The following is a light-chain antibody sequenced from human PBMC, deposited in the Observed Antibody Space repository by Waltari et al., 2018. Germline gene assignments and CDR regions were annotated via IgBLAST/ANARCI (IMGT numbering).Light chain of an antibody. CDR1: SSDVKNYNF. CDR2: EGT. CDR3: CSYAGSVV. Sequence: QSALTQPASVSGSPGQSITISCTGISSDVKNYNFVSWYQQHPGIAPKLMIYEGTKRPSVVSNRFSGSKSGNTASLTISGLQAEDEADYYCCSYAGSVVFGGGTKLTVL. V-gene: IGLV2-23*01. J-gene: IGLJ2*01.